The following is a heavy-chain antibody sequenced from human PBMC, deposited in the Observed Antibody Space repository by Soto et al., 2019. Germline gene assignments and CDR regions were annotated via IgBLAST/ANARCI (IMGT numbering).Heavy chain of an antibody. J-gene: IGHJ6*02. CDR3: ARARGSGTLYDMDV. Sequence: SETLSVTCAVYGGSFSGYYWSWIRQPPGKGLEWIGEINHSGSTNYNPSLKSRVTISVDTSKNQFSLKLSSVTAADTAVYYCARARGSGTLYDMDVWGQGTTVTVSS. V-gene: IGHV4-34*01. CDR1: GGSFSGYY. D-gene: IGHD3-10*01. CDR2: INHSGST.